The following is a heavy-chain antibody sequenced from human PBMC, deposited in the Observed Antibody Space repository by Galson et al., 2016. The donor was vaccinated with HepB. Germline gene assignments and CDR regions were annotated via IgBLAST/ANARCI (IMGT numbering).Heavy chain of an antibody. J-gene: IGHJ5*02. V-gene: IGHV3-74*01. Sequence: SLRLSCAASGFAFGSHWMHWVRQVPGKGLVWVSRINSDGTISNYADSVKGRFTISRDNAKNTLYSQMNSLRAEDTAVYNCVRDHSVVPATAYNWFDPWGQGTLVTVSS. CDR2: INSDGTIS. CDR1: GFAFGSHW. CDR3: VRDHSVVPATAYNWFDP. D-gene: IGHD2-21*02.